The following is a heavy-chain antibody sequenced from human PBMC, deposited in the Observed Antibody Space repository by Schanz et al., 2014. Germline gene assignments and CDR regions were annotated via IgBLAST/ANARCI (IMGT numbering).Heavy chain of an antibody. V-gene: IGHV3-23*04. CDR3: AKGPWVSSCPPED. D-gene: IGHD6-13*01. J-gene: IGHJ4*02. CDR1: GFSLTAYA. Sequence: EVQLVESGGGLVQPGGSLRLSCAASGFSLTAYAMSWVRQAPGKGLEWLSIFCPGDGTTYYADSVKGRFTISRDTSKNNGYIQMNSLGAGDTAVYYCAKGPWVSSCPPEDWGQGTHVIVSS. CDR2: FCPGDGTT.